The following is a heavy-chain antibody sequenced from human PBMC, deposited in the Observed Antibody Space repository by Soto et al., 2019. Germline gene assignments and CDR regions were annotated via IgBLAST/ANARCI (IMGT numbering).Heavy chain of an antibody. CDR3: ARRDWDSYYDIDV. CDR2: IWYDGSAK. CDR1: GFKYTDFA. D-gene: IGHD3-22*01. Sequence: VQLVESGGGEVQPGRSLRLSCAASGFKYTDFALHWVRQAPGKGLEWVAIIWYDGSAKYYADSVKGRFVIHRYNPKNTLYLELNSRTLDDTAVYFCARRDWDSYYDIDVWSQGSTVTVFS. J-gene: IGHJ6*02. V-gene: IGHV3-30*09.